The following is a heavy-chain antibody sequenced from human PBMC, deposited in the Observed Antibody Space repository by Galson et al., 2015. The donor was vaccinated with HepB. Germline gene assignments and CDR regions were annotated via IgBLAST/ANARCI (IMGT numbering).Heavy chain of an antibody. V-gene: IGHV3-23*01. J-gene: IGHJ4*02. CDR2: VSGSASST. D-gene: IGHD6-19*01. CDR1: GFTFSNYA. CDR3: AKRSTVAHHYFDY. Sequence: SLRLSCAASGFTFSNYAMTWVRQAPGKGLEWVSGVSGSASSTSYADSVKGRFTISRDNSKNTLYLQMNSLRADDTAVYYCAKRSTVAHHYFDYWGQGTLVTVSS.